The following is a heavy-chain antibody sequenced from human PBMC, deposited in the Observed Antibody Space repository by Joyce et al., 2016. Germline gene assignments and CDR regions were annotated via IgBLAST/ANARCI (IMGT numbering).Heavy chain of an antibody. J-gene: IGHJ4*02. V-gene: IGHV1-69*01. D-gene: IGHD6-13*01. CDR1: GGILSSNA. CDR3: AMGPVAASGTHYFDY. CDR2: IIPILGTA. Sequence: QVQLVQSGAEVKMPGSSVKVSCTASGGILSSNAISWVRQAPGQGLEWMGGIIPILGTANYAQKFQGRVTIIADESSSTAFMELSSLRYEDTAVYYCAMGPVAASGTHYFDYWGQGALVTVSS.